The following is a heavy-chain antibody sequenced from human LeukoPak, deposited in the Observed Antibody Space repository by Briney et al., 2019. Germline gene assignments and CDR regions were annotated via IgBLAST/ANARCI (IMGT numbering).Heavy chain of an antibody. J-gene: IGHJ6*03. V-gene: IGHV1-69*13. D-gene: IGHD2-21*02. CDR1: GYTFTSYD. CDR3: ARVTTHPGYYYYYMDV. CDR2: IIPIFGTA. Sequence: SVKVSCKASGYTFTSYDINWVRQAPGQGLEWMGGIIPIFGTANYAQKFQGRVTITADESTSTAYMELSSLRSEDTAVYYCARVTTHPGYYYYYMDVWGKGTTVTVSS.